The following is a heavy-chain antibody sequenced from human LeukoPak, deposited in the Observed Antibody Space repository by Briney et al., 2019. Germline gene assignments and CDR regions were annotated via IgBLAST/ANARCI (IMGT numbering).Heavy chain of an antibody. CDR1: RDSFTGSY. J-gene: IGHJ3*01. V-gene: IGHV1-2*02. CDR2: NNPDSGAT. Sequence: ASVKVSCKASRDSFTGSYFHWLRQAPGQGPEWLGWNNPDSGATEYAQKFQGRVTMTRDTSINTAYMELSRLRYDDTAIYYCAGDQWINGILTGYIVWGQGTMVTVSS. D-gene: IGHD3-9*01. CDR3: AGDQWINGILTGYIV.